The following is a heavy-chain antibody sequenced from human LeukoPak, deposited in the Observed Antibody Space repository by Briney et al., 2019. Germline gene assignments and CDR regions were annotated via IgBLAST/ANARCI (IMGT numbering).Heavy chain of an antibody. CDR2: ISSSGSTI. Sequence: PGRSLRLSCAASGFTLSDYYMSWIRQAPGRGLEWVSYISSSGSTIDYADSVKGRFTISRDNAKNSLYLQMSSLRAEDTAVYYCARRRDFFDYWGQGTLVTVSS. J-gene: IGHJ4*02. CDR1: GFTLSDYY. CDR3: ARRRDFFDY. V-gene: IGHV3-11*01.